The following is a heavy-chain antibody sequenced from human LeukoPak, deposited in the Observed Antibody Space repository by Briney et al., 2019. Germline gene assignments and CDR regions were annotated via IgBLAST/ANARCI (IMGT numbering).Heavy chain of an antibody. CDR2: IYYSGST. D-gene: IGHD1-26*01. CDR3: AREMIVGPNGRSWFDP. Sequence: SETLSLTCTVSRGSISDYYWSWIRQPPGEGLEWIAYIYYSGSTNYNPSLKSRVTISVDTSKNQFSLKLSSVTAADTAVYYCAREMIVGPNGRSWFDPWGQGTLVTVSS. CDR1: RGSISDYY. J-gene: IGHJ5*02. V-gene: IGHV4-59*12.